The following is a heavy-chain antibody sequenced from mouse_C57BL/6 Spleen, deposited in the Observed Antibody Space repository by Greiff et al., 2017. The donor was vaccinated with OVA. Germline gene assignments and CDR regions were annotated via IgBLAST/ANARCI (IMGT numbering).Heavy chain of an antibody. Sequence: QVHVKQSGAELVKPGASVKISCKASGYAFSSYWMNWVKQRPGKGLEWIGQIYPGDGDTNYNGKFKGKATLTADKSSSTAYMQLSSLTSEDSAVYFCARGITTVKYFDVWGTGTTVTVSS. CDR3: ARGITTVKYFDV. V-gene: IGHV1-80*01. J-gene: IGHJ1*03. CDR1: GYAFSSYW. D-gene: IGHD1-1*01. CDR2: IYPGDGDT.